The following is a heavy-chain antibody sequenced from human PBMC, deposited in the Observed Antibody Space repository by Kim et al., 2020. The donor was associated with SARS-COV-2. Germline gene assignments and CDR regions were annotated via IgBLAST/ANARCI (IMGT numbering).Heavy chain of an antibody. D-gene: IGHD4-17*01. CDR3: ARGDYGGRKGRFDP. CDR1: GGSISSYY. V-gene: IGHV4-59*13. Sequence: SETLSLTCTVSGGSISSYYWSWIRQPPGKGLEWIGYIYYSGSTNYNPSLKSRVTISVDTSKNQFSLKLSSVTAADTAVYYCARGDYGGRKGRFDPWGQGT. CDR2: IYYSGST. J-gene: IGHJ5*02.